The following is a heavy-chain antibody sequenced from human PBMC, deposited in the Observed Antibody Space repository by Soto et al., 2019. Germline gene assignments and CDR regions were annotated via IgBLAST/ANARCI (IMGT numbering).Heavy chain of an antibody. CDR1: GGPFTSYA. J-gene: IGHJ4*02. D-gene: IGHD3-22*01. Sequence: QVYLVQSGAEVKKPGSSVKVSCKALGGPFTSYAFSWVRQAPGQGLEWMGGIIPVFLTGNYTQRFQGRVTITADESTNTGYMELSSLRSEDTAVYYCARGGGGYYWFFAYWGQGTLVTVSS. CDR2: IIPVFLTG. V-gene: IGHV1-69*01. CDR3: ARGGGGYYWFFAY.